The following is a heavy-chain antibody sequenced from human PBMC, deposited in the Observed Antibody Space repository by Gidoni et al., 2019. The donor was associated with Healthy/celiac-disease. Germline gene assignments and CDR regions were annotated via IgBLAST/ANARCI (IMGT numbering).Heavy chain of an antibody. V-gene: IGHV4-59*01. CDR3: ARVRTYGEFDP. CDR1: GGSISSYY. D-gene: IGHD4-17*01. CDR2: IYYSGST. Sequence: QVQLQESGPGLVKPSETLSLTCTVSGGSISSYYWSWIRQPPGKGLEWIGYIYYSGSTNYNPSLKSRVTISVDTSKNQFSLKLSSVTAADTAVYYCARVRTYGEFDPWGQGTLVTVSS. J-gene: IGHJ5*02.